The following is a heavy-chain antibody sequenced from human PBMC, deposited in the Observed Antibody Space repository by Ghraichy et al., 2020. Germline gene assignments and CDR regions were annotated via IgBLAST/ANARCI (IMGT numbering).Heavy chain of an antibody. Sequence: GGSLRLSCAASGFTFSSYAMHWVRQAPGKGLEWVAVDGYSKYYGDSVKGRFTVSRDNSKNTLYLQMNSLRTEDTAVYYCARELREATIMLGDYWGRGTLVTVSS. J-gene: IGHJ4*02. CDR2: DGYSK. V-gene: IGHV3-30*04. D-gene: IGHD1-26*01. CDR1: GFTFSSYA. CDR3: ARELREATIMLGDY.